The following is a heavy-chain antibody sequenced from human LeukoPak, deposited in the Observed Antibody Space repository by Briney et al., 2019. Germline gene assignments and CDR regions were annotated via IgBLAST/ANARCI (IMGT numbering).Heavy chain of an antibody. CDR1: GGSISSYY. Sequence: SETLSLTCTVSGGSISSYYWSWIRQPPGKGLEWIGYIYYSGSTNYNPSLKSRVTISVDTSKNQFSLKLSSVTAADTAVYYCAREGGDLYSGYDRRSRNDAFDIWGQGTMVTVSS. CDR3: AREGGDLYSGYDRRSRNDAFDI. J-gene: IGHJ3*02. CDR2: IYYSGST. D-gene: IGHD5-12*01. V-gene: IGHV4-59*01.